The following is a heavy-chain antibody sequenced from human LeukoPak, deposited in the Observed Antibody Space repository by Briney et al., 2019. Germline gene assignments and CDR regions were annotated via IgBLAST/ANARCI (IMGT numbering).Heavy chain of an antibody. CDR3: ATRADWFDP. J-gene: IGHJ5*02. Sequence: PSETLSLTCSVSGDSITSYYWSWIRQPPGRGLEWVGYVFHSGVTNYNPSLKSRVTLSLDTSKNQFSLKLKSVTAADTAVYICATRADWFDPWGQGTLVTVSS. CDR2: VFHSGVT. V-gene: IGHV4-59*12. CDR1: GDSITSYY.